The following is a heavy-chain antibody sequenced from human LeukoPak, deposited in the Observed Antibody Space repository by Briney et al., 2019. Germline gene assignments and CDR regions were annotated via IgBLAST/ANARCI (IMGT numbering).Heavy chain of an antibody. J-gene: IGHJ4*02. V-gene: IGHV3-23*01. Sequence: GGSLRLSCAASGFTFSTYVMSWVRQAPGKGLEWVSGISGSGDNTYYADSVRGRFTVSRDNSKDTLYLQMNSLRAEDTAIYYCAKGSGYDTDFDYWGQGTLVTVSS. CDR3: AKGSGYDTDFDY. D-gene: IGHD3-9*01. CDR2: ISGSGDNT. CDR1: GFTFSTYV.